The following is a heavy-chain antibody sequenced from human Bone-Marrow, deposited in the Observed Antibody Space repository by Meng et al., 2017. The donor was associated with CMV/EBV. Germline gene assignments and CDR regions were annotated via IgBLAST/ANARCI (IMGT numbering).Heavy chain of an antibody. D-gene: IGHD3-10*01. CDR1: GYTFTSYD. Sequence: ASVKVSCKASGYTFTSYDIHWVRQATGQGLEWMGWMNPNSGNTGYSQKFQGRVTMTRNTSISTAYMELSSLRSEDTAVYYCARKGARMVRGANWFDPWGQGTLVTVSS. J-gene: IGHJ5*02. CDR3: ARKGARMVRGANWFDP. CDR2: MNPNSGNT. V-gene: IGHV1-8*01.